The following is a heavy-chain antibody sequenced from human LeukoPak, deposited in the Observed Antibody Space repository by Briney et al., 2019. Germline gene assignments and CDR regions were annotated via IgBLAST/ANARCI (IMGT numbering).Heavy chain of an antibody. J-gene: IGHJ4*02. D-gene: IGHD2-21*01. CDR2: ISSGSSTK. CDR3: ARGGDGAY. Sequence: GGSLRLSCAPSGFTPDIYATNWIRQAPGNWLEWVSHISSGSSTKYYADSVRGRFTISRDNAKKSLYLQMNSLRVEDTAVYYCARGGDGAYWGQGTLVTVSS. V-gene: IGHV3-48*04. CDR1: GFTPDIYA.